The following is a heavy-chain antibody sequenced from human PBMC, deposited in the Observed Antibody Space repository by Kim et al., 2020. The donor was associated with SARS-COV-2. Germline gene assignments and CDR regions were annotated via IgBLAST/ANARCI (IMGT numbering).Heavy chain of an antibody. V-gene: IGHV1-2*02. D-gene: IGHD2-2*02. CDR1: GYTFTGYY. CDR3: ARAYPTGYCDSTSCYRGWDY. CDR2: INPNSGGT. Sequence: ASVKVSCKASGYTFTGYYMHWVRQAPGQGLEWMGWINPNSGGTNYAQTFQGRVTMTRDTSISTTYLELSRLRSDDTAVYYCARAYPTGYCDSTSCYRGWDYWGQGTLVTVSS. J-gene: IGHJ4*02.